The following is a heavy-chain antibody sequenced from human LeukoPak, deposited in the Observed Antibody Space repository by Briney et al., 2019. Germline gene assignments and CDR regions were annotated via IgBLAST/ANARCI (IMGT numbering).Heavy chain of an antibody. CDR2: IWYDGSNK. CDR1: GFTFSSYV. CDR3: ARAQWELGSFDY. J-gene: IGHJ4*02. V-gene: IGHV3-33*01. D-gene: IGHD1-26*01. Sequence: SGGSLRLSCAASGFTFSSYVMHWVRQAPGKGLEWVAVIWYDGSNKYYADSVKGRFTISRDNSKNTLYLQMNSLRAEDTAVYYCARAQWELGSFDYWGQGTLVTVSS.